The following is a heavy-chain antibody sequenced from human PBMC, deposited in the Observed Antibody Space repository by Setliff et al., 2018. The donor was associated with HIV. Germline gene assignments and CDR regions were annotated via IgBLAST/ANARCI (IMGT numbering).Heavy chain of an antibody. Sequence: GASVKVSCKASGGTSSTHAMNWVRQAPGQGLEWMGQIISILEITDYAQKFQGRLTITADELTNTIYMELSGLRSEDTAVYYCAGPRGDEAFDIWGQGTMVTVSS. CDR3: AGPRGDEAFDI. J-gene: IGHJ3*02. CDR1: GGTSSTHA. D-gene: IGHD3-10*01. V-gene: IGHV1-69*10. CDR2: IISILEIT.